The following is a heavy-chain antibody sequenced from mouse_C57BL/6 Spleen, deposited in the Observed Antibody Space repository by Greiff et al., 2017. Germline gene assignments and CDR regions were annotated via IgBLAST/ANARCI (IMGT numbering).Heavy chain of an antibody. CDR2: IRNKANGYTT. Sequence: EVMLVESGGGLVQPGGSLSLSCAASGFTFTDYYMSWVRQPPGKALEWLGFIRNKANGYTTEYSASVKGRFTISRDNSQSILYLQMNALRAEDSATYYCARYPYDGYYDAMDYWGKGTSVTVSS. CDR3: ARYPYDGYYDAMDY. CDR1: GFTFTDYY. D-gene: IGHD2-3*01. J-gene: IGHJ4*01. V-gene: IGHV7-3*01.